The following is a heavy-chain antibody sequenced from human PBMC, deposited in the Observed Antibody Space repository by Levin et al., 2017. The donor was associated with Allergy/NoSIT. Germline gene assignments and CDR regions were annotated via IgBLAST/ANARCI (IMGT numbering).Heavy chain of an antibody. CDR2: INHSGST. CDR3: ASSGYNRNYYYYGMDV. V-gene: IGHV4-34*01. Sequence: SETLSLTCAVHGGSFSGYYWSWIRQPPGKGLEWIGEINHSGSTNYNPSLKSRVTISVDTSKNQFSLKMSSVTAADTAGYYCASSGYNRNYYYYGMDVWGQGTTVTVS. J-gene: IGHJ6*02. D-gene: IGHD1-14*01. CDR1: GGSFSGYY.